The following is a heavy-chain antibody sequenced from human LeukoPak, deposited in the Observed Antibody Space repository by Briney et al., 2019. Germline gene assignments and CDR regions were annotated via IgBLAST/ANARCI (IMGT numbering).Heavy chain of an antibody. V-gene: IGHV7-4-1*02. CDR2: INTNTGNP. CDR3: AGALYCSSTSCYRGLDY. J-gene: IGHJ4*02. CDR1: GYTFTSYA. D-gene: IGHD2-2*02. Sequence: ASVKVSCKASGYTFTSYAMNWVRQAPGQGLEWMGWINTNTGNPTYAQGFTGRFVFSLDTSVSTAYLQISSLKAEDTAVYYCAGALYCSSTSCYRGLDYWGQGTLVTVSS.